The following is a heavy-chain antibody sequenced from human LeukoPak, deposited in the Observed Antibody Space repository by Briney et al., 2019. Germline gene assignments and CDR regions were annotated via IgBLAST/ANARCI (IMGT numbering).Heavy chain of an antibody. V-gene: IGHV3-23*01. J-gene: IGHJ4*02. CDR1: GFTFSNHG. D-gene: IGHD3-10*01. CDR3: AKDDAWIRFGE. CDR2: ISPSGDIT. Sequence: GGSLRLSCAASGFTFSNHGMNWVRQAPGKGLEWVSGISPSGDITYYADSVKGRFTISRDNSKNTLHLEVISLTAEDTAVYYCAKDDAWIRFGEWSQGTLVTVSS.